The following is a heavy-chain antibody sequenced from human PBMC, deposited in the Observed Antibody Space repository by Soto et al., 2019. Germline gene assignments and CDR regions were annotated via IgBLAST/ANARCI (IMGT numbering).Heavy chain of an antibody. Sequence: QVHLVQSGAEVKKPGASVKVSCKASGYTFTSYGITWVRQAPGQGLEWMGWISAHNGNSDYAQKLQGRVIVTRDTSTSTAYMELRSLRSDDTAVYYCARGRYGDYWGQGALVTVSS. D-gene: IGHD1-1*01. CDR1: GYTFTSYG. V-gene: IGHV1-18*01. J-gene: IGHJ4*02. CDR3: ARGRYGDY. CDR2: ISAHNGNS.